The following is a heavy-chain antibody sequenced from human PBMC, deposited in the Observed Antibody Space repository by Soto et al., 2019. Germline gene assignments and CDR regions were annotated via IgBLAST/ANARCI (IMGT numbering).Heavy chain of an antibody. CDR3: AREMVRGVRAHDH. CDR1: GFTFSSYW. CDR2: IKQDGSEK. J-gene: IGHJ4*02. V-gene: IGHV3-7*01. D-gene: IGHD3-10*01. Sequence: EVQLVESGGGLVQPGGSLRLSCAASGFTFSSYWMSWDRQAPGKGLEWVANIKQDGSEKYYVDSVKGRFTISRDNAKNSLYLQMNSLRAEDTAVYYCAREMVRGVRAHDHWGQGTLVTVSS.